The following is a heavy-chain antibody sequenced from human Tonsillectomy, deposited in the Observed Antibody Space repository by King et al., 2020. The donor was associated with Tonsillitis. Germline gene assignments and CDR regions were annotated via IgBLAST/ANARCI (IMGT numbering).Heavy chain of an antibody. CDR2: IWYDGSNE. J-gene: IGHJ4*02. D-gene: IGHD5-18*01. Sequence: VQLVESGGGVVQPGRSLRLSCAASGFTFNKFGMHWVRQAPGKGLEWVAVIWYDGSNERYAASVKGRFTISRDNSRNTVDLQMNSLRDEDTAIYYCAIGATATVDTAMVVFDFWGQGTLVTVSS. CDR3: AIGATATVDTAMVVFDF. CDR1: GFTFNKFG. V-gene: IGHV3-33*08.